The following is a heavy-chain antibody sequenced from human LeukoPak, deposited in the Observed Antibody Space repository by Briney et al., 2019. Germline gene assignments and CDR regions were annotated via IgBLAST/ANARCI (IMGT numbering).Heavy chain of an antibody. Sequence: PSETLSLTCTISGGSISSSSYYWGWIRQPPGKGLEWIGSIYYSGSTYYNPSLKSRVTISVDTSKNQFSLKLSSVTAADTAVYYCARDRDWFDPWGQGTLVTVSS. CDR1: GGSISSSSYY. CDR2: IYYSGST. CDR3: ARDRDWFDP. V-gene: IGHV4-39*07. J-gene: IGHJ5*02.